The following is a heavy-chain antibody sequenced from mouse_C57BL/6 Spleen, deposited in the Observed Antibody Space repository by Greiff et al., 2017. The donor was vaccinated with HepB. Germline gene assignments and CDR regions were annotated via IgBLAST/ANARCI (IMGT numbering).Heavy chain of an antibody. Sequence: QVQLQQSGAELARPGASVKLSCKASGYTFTSYGISWVKQRTGQGLEWIGEIYPRSGNTYYNEKFKGKATLTADKSSSTAYMELRSLTSEDSAVYFCASHYYGSSPGFAYWGQGTLVTVSA. J-gene: IGHJ3*01. D-gene: IGHD1-1*01. CDR1: GYTFTSYG. CDR3: ASHYYGSSPGFAY. V-gene: IGHV1-81*01. CDR2: IYPRSGNT.